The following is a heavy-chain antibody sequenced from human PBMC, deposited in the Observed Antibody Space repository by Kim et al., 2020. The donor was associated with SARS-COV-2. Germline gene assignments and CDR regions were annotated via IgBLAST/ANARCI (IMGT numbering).Heavy chain of an antibody. J-gene: IGHJ6*04. CDR1: GFTFSSYS. V-gene: IGHV3-21*01. D-gene: IGHD3-10*01. Sequence: GGSLRLSCAASGFTFSSYSMNWVRQAPGKGLEWVSSISSSSSYIYYADSVKGRFTISRDNAKNSLYLQMNSLRAEDTAVYYCASEIITMVRGAPHGDVWGKGTTVTVSS. CDR3: ASEIITMVRGAPHGDV. CDR2: ISSSSSYI.